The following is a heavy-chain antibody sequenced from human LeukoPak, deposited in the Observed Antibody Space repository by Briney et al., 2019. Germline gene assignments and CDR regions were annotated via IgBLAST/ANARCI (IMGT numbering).Heavy chain of an antibody. D-gene: IGHD3-22*01. J-gene: IGHJ4*02. CDR3: ARGRYYDSSGPRSPNRNFDY. CDR1: GYTFTSYD. CDR2: MNPNSGNT. Sequence: ASVKVSCKASGYTFTSYDINWVRQATGQGLAWMGWMNPNSGNTGYAQKFQGRVTMTRNTSISTAYMELSSLRSEDTAVYYCARGRYYDSSGPRSPNRNFDYWGQGTLVTVSS. V-gene: IGHV1-8*01.